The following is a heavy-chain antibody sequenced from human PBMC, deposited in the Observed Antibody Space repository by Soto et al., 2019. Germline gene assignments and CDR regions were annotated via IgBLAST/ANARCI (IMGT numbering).Heavy chain of an antibody. Sequence: QITLKESGPPLVKPTQPLTLTCTFSGFSLSTSGVGVGWIRQPPGKALEWLALIYWDDDKHYSPSLKSTITITKDTTNTQVVVTKTNMDPVDTATYYRAHRAGTYYDGSGQYFDSWGQGTPVTVSS. J-gene: IGHJ4*02. CDR2: IYWDDDK. D-gene: IGHD3-22*01. CDR1: GFSLSTSGVG. V-gene: IGHV2-5*02. CDR3: AHRAGTYYDGSGQYFDS.